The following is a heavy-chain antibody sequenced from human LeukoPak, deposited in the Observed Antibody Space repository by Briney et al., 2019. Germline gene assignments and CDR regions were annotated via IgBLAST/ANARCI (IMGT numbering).Heavy chain of an antibody. V-gene: IGHV1-46*01. Sequence: PGASVKVSCKASGYTFTSYYMHWVRQAPGQGLEWMGIINPSGSSTLYAQKFQGRVTMTRDMSTTTDYMELSSLRSEDTAVYYCARDNSVGDIAWWFDPWGQGTLVTVSS. J-gene: IGHJ5*02. CDR2: INPSGSST. CDR1: GYTFTSYY. D-gene: IGHD3-16*02. CDR3: ARDNSVGDIAWWFDP.